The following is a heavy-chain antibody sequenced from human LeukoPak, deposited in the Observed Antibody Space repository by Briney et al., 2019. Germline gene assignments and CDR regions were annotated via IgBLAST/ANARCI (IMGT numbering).Heavy chain of an antibody. CDR1: GFTFSLYE. CDR3: ARDASGHDLPFDY. D-gene: IGHD6-25*01. Sequence: PGGSLRLSCAASGFTFSLYEMNWVRQAPVKGLEWVSYISGGGETRYYADSVKGRFTISRDNVKNSLYLQMNSLRAEDTAVYYCARDASGHDLPFDYWGQGTLVTVSS. J-gene: IGHJ4*02. CDR2: ISGGGETR. V-gene: IGHV3-48*03.